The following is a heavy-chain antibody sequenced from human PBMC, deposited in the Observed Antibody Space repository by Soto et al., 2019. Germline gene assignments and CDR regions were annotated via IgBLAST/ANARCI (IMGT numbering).Heavy chain of an antibody. CDR2: IYYSGST. J-gene: IGHJ3*02. CDR1: GGSSSSSNNY. V-gene: IGHV4-39*01. Sequence: ENLSLTCTVSGGSSSSSNNYWGWIRQPPGKGLEWIGSIYYSGSTYYNPSLKSRVTISVDTSKNQFSLKLSSVTAADTAVYYCARLGPNIVATSKAFDIWGQGTMVAV. CDR3: ARLGPNIVATSKAFDI. D-gene: IGHD5-12*01.